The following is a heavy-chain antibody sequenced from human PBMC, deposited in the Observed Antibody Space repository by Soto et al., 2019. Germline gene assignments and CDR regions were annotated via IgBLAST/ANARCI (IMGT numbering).Heavy chain of an antibody. Sequence: SVKVSCKASGGTFSSYAISWVRQAPGQGLEWMGGIIPIFGTANYAQKFQGRVTITADKSTSTAYMELSSLRSEDTAVYYCARATLYYDSSGYCFDYWGQGTLVTVSS. D-gene: IGHD3-22*01. CDR2: IIPIFGTA. CDR3: ARATLYYDSSGYCFDY. V-gene: IGHV1-69*06. CDR1: GGTFSSYA. J-gene: IGHJ4*02.